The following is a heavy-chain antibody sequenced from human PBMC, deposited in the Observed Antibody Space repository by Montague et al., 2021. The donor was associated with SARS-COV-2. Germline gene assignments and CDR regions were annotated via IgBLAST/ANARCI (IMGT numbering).Heavy chain of an antibody. Sequence: SETLSLTCTVSGGSISGSNYYWGWIRQPPGKGLEWIGTIHYSGSTYYNPSLKSRVTISVDTSKNQFSLKLSSVTAADTAVYYCARGSSILWWWPFDYWGQGTLVTVSS. CDR3: ARGSSILWWWPFDY. D-gene: IGHD2-21*01. CDR2: IHYSGST. J-gene: IGHJ4*02. CDR1: GGSISGSNYY. V-gene: IGHV4-39*07.